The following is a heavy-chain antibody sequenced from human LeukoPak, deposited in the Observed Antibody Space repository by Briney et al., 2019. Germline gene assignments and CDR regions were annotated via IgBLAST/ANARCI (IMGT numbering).Heavy chain of an antibody. CDR2: IKQDGSEK. D-gene: IGHD5-24*01. CDR1: EFTFSRYW. CDR3: ARDADLGTTISGAFDI. V-gene: IGHV3-7*01. Sequence: PGGSLRLSCAASEFTFSRYWMSWVRQAPGKGLEWVASIKQDGSEKYSVDSVKGRFTVSRDNAKNSLYLQMNSLRAADTALYYCARDADLGTTISGAFDIWGQGTMVTVSS. J-gene: IGHJ3*02.